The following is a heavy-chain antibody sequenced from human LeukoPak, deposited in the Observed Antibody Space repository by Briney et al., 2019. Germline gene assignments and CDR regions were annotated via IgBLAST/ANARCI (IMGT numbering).Heavy chain of an antibody. D-gene: IGHD5-12*01. CDR3: ARGPADIAHFDY. CDR2: IIPILGIA. V-gene: IGHV1-69*04. CDR1: GGTFSSYA. J-gene: IGHJ4*02. Sequence: GASVKVSCKASGGTFSSYAISWVRQAPGQGLEWMGRIIPILGIANYAQKFQGRVTITADKSTSTAYMELSSPRSEDTAVYYCARGPADIAHFDYWGQGTLVTVSS.